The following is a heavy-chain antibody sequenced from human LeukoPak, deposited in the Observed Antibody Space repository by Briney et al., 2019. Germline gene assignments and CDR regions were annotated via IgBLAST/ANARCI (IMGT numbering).Heavy chain of an antibody. CDR1: GFTFSSYS. V-gene: IGHV3-21*01. J-gene: IGHJ4*02. CDR2: ISSSSSYI. CDR3: ARGPVGATADFDY. D-gene: IGHD1-26*01. Sequence: GGSLRLSCAASGFTFSSYSMNWVRQAPGKGLEWVSSISSSSSYIYYADSVKGRFTISRDNAKNSLYLQMNSLRAEDTAVYYCARGPVGATADFDYWGQGTLVTVSS.